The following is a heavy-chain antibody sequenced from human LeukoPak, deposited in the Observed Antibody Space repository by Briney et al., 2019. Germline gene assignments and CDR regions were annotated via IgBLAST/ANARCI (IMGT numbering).Heavy chain of an antibody. Sequence: SVKVSCKASGGTFSSYAISWVRQAPGQGLEWMGGIIPIFGTANYAQKFQGRVTITADESTSTAYMELSSLRSGDTAVYYCASSRLNYYYDSSGYYIGGVWSDYYYGMDVWGQGTTVTVSS. J-gene: IGHJ6*02. D-gene: IGHD3-22*01. V-gene: IGHV1-69*13. CDR1: GGTFSSYA. CDR3: ASSRLNYYYDSSGYYIGGVWSDYYYGMDV. CDR2: IIPIFGTA.